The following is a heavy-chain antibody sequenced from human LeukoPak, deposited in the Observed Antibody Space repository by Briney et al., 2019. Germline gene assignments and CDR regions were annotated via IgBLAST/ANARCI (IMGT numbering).Heavy chain of an antibody. CDR1: GFTFSTYA. J-gene: IGHJ6*02. Sequence: PGGSLRLSCSATGFTFSTYAMYWVRQAPGKGLEYVSVVTSNGGSTYYADSVKGRFTISRDNSKNTVYPQMSSLRAEDTAVFYCVKGVGTARAYAMDVWGQGTTVTVSS. CDR2: VTSNGGST. D-gene: IGHD2-21*02. V-gene: IGHV3-64D*09. CDR3: VKGVGTARAYAMDV.